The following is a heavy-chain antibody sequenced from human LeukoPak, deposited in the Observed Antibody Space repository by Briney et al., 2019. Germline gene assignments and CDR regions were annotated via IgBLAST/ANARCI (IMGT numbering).Heavy chain of an antibody. V-gene: IGHV4-4*07. CDR1: GGSISSYY. CDR3: ARESYYDILTGNYYYYGMDV. D-gene: IGHD3-9*01. CDR2: IYTSGST. J-gene: IGHJ6*02. Sequence: PSETLSLTCTVSGGSISSYYWSWIRQPAGKGLEWIGRIYTSGSTNYNPSLKSRVTMSVDTSKNQFSLKLSSVTAADTAVYYCARESYYDILTGNYYYYGMDVWGQGTTVTVSS.